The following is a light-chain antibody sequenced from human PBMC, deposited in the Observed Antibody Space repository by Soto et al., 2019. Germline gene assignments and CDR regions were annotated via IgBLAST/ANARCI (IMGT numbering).Light chain of an antibody. CDR1: SSNIGALYD. J-gene: IGLJ2*01. CDR2: DNN. V-gene: IGLV1-40*01. CDR3: QSYDNSLSGHVV. Sequence: QPVLTQPPSVSGAPGQSVTISCTGSSSNIGALYDVNWYQQLPGTAPKLLIYDNNNRSSGVTDRFSGSKSGTSASLAITGLQAEDEADYYCQSYDNSLSGHVVFGGGTKLTVL.